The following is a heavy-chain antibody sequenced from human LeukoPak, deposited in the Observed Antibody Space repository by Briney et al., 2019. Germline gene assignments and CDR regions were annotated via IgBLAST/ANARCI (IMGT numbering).Heavy chain of an antibody. CDR3: ARADSKWELLHDYYYYMDV. CDR2: INPSGGST. CDR1: GYTFTSYN. J-gene: IGHJ6*03. D-gene: IGHD1-26*01. V-gene: IGHV1-46*01. Sequence: ASVKVSCKASGYTFTSYNMHWVRQAPGQGLEWMGIINPSGGSTSYAQKFQGRVTMTRDTSTSTVYMELSSLRSEDTAVYYCARADSKWELLHDYYYYMDVWGKGTTVTVSS.